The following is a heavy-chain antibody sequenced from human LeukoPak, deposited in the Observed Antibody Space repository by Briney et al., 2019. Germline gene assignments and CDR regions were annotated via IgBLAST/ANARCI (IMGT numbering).Heavy chain of an antibody. CDR3: RGSSSWYRGGEDY. V-gene: IGHV3-9*01. CDR1: GFTFDDYA. D-gene: IGHD6-13*01. Sequence: GGSLRLSCAASGFTFDDYAMHWVRQAPGKGLEWVSGISWNSGSIGYADSVKGRFTISRDNAKNSLYLQMNSLRAEDTALYYCRGSSSWYRGGEDYWGQGTLVTVSS. J-gene: IGHJ4*02. CDR2: ISWNSGSI.